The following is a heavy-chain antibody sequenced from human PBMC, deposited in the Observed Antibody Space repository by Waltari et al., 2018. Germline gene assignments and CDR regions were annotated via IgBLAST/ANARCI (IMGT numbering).Heavy chain of an antibody. V-gene: IGHV4-59*01. CDR1: GGSISSYY. Sequence: QVQLQESGPGLVKPSETLSLTCTVSGGSISSYYWRWIRQPPGKGLEWIGYIYYSGSTNYNPSLKSRVTISVDTSKNQFSLKLSSVTAADTAVYYCARAASGGDSVFDIWGQGTMVTVSS. D-gene: IGHD1-26*01. CDR3: ARAASGGDSVFDI. CDR2: IYYSGST. J-gene: IGHJ3*02.